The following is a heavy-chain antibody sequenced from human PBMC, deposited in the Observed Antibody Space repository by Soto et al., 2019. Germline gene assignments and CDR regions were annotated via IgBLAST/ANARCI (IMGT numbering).Heavy chain of an antibody. J-gene: IGHJ3*02. CDR2: VWYDGSNN. Sequence: QVQLVESGGGVVQPGRSLRLSCAASGFTFSNYVMHWVRQAPGKGLEWVAIVWYDGSNNYYADSVKGRFTISRDNSKKMRYLQMNSLRAEDTAVYYCAKGGGRNYDDAFDIWGQGTMVTVSS. CDR3: AKGGGRNYDDAFDI. CDR1: GFTFSNYV. V-gene: IGHV3-33*06. D-gene: IGHD3-3*01.